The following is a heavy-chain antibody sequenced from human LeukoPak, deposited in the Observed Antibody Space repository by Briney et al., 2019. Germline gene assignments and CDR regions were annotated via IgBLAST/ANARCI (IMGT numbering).Heavy chain of an antibody. CDR1: GFTFSSYA. Sequence: PGGSLRLSCAASGFTFSSYAMSWVRQAPGKGLEWVSAISGSGGSTYYADSVKGRFTISRDNSKNTLYLQMNSLRAEDTAVYYCARGGVLSSSPRTDYWGQGTLGTVSS. D-gene: IGHD2-2*01. J-gene: IGHJ4*02. CDR2: ISGSGGST. CDR3: ARGGVLSSSPRTDY. V-gene: IGHV3-23*01.